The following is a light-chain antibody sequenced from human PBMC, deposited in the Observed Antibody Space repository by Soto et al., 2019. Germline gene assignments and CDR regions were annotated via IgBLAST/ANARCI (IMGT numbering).Light chain of an antibody. CDR2: GAS. CDR3: QQYNNWPLT. CDR1: QSVSSN. Sequence: EVVMTQSPATLSVSLGDRATLSCRASQSVSSNLAWYQQKPSQAPRLLIYGASTRATGIPARFSGSGSGTEFTLTISSLQSEDFAVYSCQQYNNWPLTFGGGTKVDIK. V-gene: IGKV3-15*01. J-gene: IGKJ4*01.